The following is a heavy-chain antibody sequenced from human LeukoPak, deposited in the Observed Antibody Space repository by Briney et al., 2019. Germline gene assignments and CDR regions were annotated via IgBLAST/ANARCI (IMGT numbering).Heavy chain of an antibody. D-gene: IGHD4-23*01. CDR2: IWFDGKNE. CDR3: ARDIDYGGNSLSL. J-gene: IGHJ4*02. Sequence: GGSLRLSCAASGFTFSSYGMHWVRQAPGKGLEWVADIWFDGKNEHFADSVKGRFTISRDNSKNTLNLQMNSLRAEDTAVYYCARDIDYGGNSLSLWGQGTLVTVSS. V-gene: IGHV3-33*01. CDR1: GFTFSSYG.